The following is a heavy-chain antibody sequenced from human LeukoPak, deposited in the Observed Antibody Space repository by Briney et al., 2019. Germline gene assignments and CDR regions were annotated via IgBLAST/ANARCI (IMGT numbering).Heavy chain of an antibody. V-gene: IGHV3-21*01. CDR1: GFTFSTFS. D-gene: IGHD2-15*01. Sequence: PGGSLRLSCAASGFTFSTFSMNWVRQAPGKGLEWVAPINSNSYIYYADSVKGRFTISRDNAKNSLYLQMNSLGAEDTAVYYCAREGGFCFGETCRYFDYWGQGTLVTVSS. J-gene: IGHJ4*02. CDR3: AREGGFCFGETCRYFDY. CDR2: INSNSYI.